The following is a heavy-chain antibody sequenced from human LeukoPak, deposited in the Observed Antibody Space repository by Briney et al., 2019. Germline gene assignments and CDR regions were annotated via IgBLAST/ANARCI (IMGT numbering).Heavy chain of an antibody. CDR1: GASISSGGYY. J-gene: IGHJ4*02. CDR3: ARADGGVRGYYFDY. V-gene: IGHV4-31*03. CDR2: IYYGGST. D-gene: IGHD3-10*01. Sequence: PSETLSLTCTVSGASISSGGYYWSWVRQDPGKGLEWIGYIYYGGSTYYNPSLKSRITISVDTSKNPFSLELSSVTAADSAVYFCARADGGVRGYYFDYWGQGIMVTVSS.